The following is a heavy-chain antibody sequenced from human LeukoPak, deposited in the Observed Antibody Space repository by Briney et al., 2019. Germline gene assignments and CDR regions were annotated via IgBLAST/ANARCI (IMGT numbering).Heavy chain of an antibody. D-gene: IGHD5-12*01. V-gene: IGHV3-23*01. CDR2: ISGSGGST. Sequence: GGSLRLSCAASGFTFSSYAMGWVRQAPGKGLEWVSAISGSGGSTYYADSVKGRFTISRDNSKNTLYLQMNRLRAEDTAVYYCAKRPVRLPYDYWGQGTLVTVSS. J-gene: IGHJ4*02. CDR1: GFTFSSYA. CDR3: AKRPVRLPYDY.